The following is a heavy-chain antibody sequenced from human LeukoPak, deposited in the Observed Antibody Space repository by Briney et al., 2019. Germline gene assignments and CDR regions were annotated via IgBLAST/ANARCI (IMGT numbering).Heavy chain of an antibody. D-gene: IGHD6-13*01. CDR3: ANQYSSSWYYFGY. Sequence: SETLSLTCTVSGYSISSGYYWGWIRQPPGKGLEWIGSIYHSGSTYYNLSLKSRVTISVDTSKNQFSLKLSSVTAADTAVYYCANQYSSSWYYFGYWGQGTLVTVSS. CDR1: GYSISSGYY. V-gene: IGHV4-38-2*02. J-gene: IGHJ4*02. CDR2: IYHSGST.